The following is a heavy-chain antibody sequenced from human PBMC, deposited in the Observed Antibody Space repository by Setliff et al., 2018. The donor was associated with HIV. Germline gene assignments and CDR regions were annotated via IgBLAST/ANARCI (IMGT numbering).Heavy chain of an antibody. J-gene: IGHJ3*02. D-gene: IGHD3-16*02. V-gene: IGHV3-23*01. CDR1: GFTFSSYA. CDR3: AKIVWPIVGYRWDAFDI. Sequence: PGGSLRLSCAASGFTFSSYAMSWVRQAPGKGLEWVSAISGSGGSTYYADSVKGRFTISRDNSKNTLYLQMNSLRAEDTAVYYCAKIVWPIVGYRWDAFDIWGQGTMVTVSS. CDR2: ISGSGGST.